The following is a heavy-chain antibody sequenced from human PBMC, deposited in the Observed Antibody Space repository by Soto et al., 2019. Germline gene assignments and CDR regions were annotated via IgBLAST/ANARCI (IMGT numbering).Heavy chain of an antibody. V-gene: IGHV2-5*02. CDR1: GFSLSTSGVG. CDR3: AHTGAVLLWFGDKRWFYP. Sequence: QITLKESGPTLVKPTQTLTLTCTFSGFSLSTSGVGVGWIRQPPGKALEWLALLYWDDDKRYSPSLKSRITITKDTYNNQVVLTMTNIDPVDTATYYCAHTGAVLLWFGDKRWFYPWGQGTLVTVAS. CDR2: LYWDDDK. D-gene: IGHD3-10*01. J-gene: IGHJ5*02.